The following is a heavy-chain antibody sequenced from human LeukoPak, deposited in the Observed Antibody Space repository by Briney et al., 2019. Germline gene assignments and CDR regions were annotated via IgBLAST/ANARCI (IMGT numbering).Heavy chain of an antibody. CDR1: GYTFTGYY. CDR2: INPNSGGT. CDR3: ARDKTIIRNSYALT. V-gene: IGHV1-2*06. Sequence: ASVKVSCKASGYTFTGYYMHWVRQAPGQGLEWMGRINPNSGGTNYAQKFRGRVTMTRDTSISTAYMELSRLRSGDTAVYYCARDKTIIRNSYALTWGQGTLVTVSS. D-gene: IGHD5-18*01. J-gene: IGHJ4*02.